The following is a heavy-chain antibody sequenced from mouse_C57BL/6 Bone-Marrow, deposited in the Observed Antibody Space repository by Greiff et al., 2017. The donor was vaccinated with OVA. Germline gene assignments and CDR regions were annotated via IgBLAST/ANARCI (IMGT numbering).Heavy chain of an antibody. Sequence: QVQLQQPGAELVKPGASVKMSCKASGYTFTSYWITWVKQRPGQGLEWIGDIYPGSGSTNYNEKFKSKATLTVDTSSSTAYMQLSSLTSEDSAVYYCARRIYGSSYGYFDVWGTGTTVTVSS. CDR1: GYTFTSYW. CDR3: ARRIYGSSYGYFDV. D-gene: IGHD1-1*01. CDR2: IYPGSGST. J-gene: IGHJ1*03. V-gene: IGHV1-55*01.